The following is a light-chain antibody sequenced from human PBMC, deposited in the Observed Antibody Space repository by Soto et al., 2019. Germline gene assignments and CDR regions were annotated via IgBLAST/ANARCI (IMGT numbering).Light chain of an antibody. CDR1: SSDIGSNNY. J-gene: IGLJ3*02. V-gene: IGLV2-14*01. CDR3: SSYTTTTRL. CDR2: EVS. Sequence: QSALTQPASVSGSPGQSITISCTGTSSDIGSNNYVSWFQQRPGKAPTLIIYEVSNRPSGVSTHFSGSKSGNMASLTISGLLPEDEAEYYCSSYTTTTRLFGGGTQLTVL.